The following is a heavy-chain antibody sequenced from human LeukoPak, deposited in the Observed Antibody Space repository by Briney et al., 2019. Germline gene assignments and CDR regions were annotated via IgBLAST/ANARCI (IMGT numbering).Heavy chain of an antibody. J-gene: IGHJ6*04. V-gene: IGHV5-51*01. Sequence: GESLKISCKGSGYSFTSYWIGWVRQMPGKGLEWMGIIYPGDSDTRYSPSFQGQVTISADKSISTAYLQWSSLKASDTAVYYCARHMGSGATVVTPRSVLDVWGKGTTVTVSS. CDR3: ARHMGSGATVVTPRSVLDV. CDR1: GYSFTSYW. CDR2: IYPGDSDT. D-gene: IGHD4-23*01.